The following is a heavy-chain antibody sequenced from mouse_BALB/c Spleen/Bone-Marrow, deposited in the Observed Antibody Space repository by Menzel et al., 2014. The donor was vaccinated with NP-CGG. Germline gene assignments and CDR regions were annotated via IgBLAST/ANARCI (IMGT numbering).Heavy chain of an antibody. D-gene: IGHD2-14*01. CDR1: GFNIKDTY. V-gene: IGHV14-3*02. Sequence: EVQVVESGAELVKPGASVKLSCTASGFNIKDTYMHWVKQRPEQGLEWIGRIDPANGNTKYDPKFQGKATITADTSSNTSYLQLSSLTSEDTAVYYCAAYYRYFAWFAYWGQGTLVTVS. J-gene: IGHJ3*01. CDR2: IDPANGNT. CDR3: AAYYRYFAWFAY.